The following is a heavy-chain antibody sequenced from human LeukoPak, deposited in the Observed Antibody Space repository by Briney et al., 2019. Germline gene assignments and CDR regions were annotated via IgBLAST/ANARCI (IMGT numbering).Heavy chain of an antibody. CDR3: ARTRSTHFDY. J-gene: IGHJ4*02. CDR2: TYYRSKWYN. D-gene: IGHD2-2*01. V-gene: IGHV6-1*01. Sequence: SQTLSLTCAISGDSVSSNSSAWNWIRQSPSRGLEWLGRTYYRSKWYNDYADSVQGRITINPDASKNQVCLQLNSVTPEDTAVYYCARTRSTHFDYWGQGTLVTVSS. CDR1: GDSVSSNSSA.